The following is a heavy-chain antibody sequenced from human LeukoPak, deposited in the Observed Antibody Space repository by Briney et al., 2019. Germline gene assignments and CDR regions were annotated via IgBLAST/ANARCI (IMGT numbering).Heavy chain of an antibody. CDR2: IKQGGSEK. D-gene: IGHD3-22*01. CDR1: GIIITSYW. V-gene: IGHV3-7*03. Sequence: GGSLRLSCAASGIIITSYWMSWVRQTPGKGLEWVANIKQGGSEKNYVDSVKGRFTIFRDNARNSLYLQMNSLRAEDTAVYYCAKDLTYYYDSSGYYYEGSGMDVWGQGTTVTVSS. CDR3: AKDLTYYYDSSGYYYEGSGMDV. J-gene: IGHJ6*02.